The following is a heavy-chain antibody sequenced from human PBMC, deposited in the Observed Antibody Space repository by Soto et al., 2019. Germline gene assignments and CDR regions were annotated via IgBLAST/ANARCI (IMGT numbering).Heavy chain of an antibody. CDR2: INQGGTEK. D-gene: IGHD2-8*02. CDR1: GFTFSNYW. J-gene: IGHJ3*01. Sequence: GGSLRLSCAASGFTFSNYWVSWVRQAPGKGLEWVAHINQGGTEKNFVDSVKGRFTISRDNAKNSLYLEMNSLRPEDTALYYCASQASVRVGGTDVWGQGTMVTVSS. V-gene: IGHV3-7*01. CDR3: ASQASVRVGGTDV.